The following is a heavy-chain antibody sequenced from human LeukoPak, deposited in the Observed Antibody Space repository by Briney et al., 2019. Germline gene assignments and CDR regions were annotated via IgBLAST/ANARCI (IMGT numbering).Heavy chain of an antibody. CDR1: GFTFSSYA. D-gene: IGHD1-7*01. J-gene: IGHJ6*02. Sequence: GGSLRLSCAASGFTFSSYAMSWVRQAPGKGLEWVSGISGGGGSTFYADSVKGRFTISRDNPKNTLYLQMSSLRAEDTALYYCAKEGRNYVSYGMDVWGQGTTVTVSS. CDR2: ISGGGGST. CDR3: AKEGRNYVSYGMDV. V-gene: IGHV3-23*01.